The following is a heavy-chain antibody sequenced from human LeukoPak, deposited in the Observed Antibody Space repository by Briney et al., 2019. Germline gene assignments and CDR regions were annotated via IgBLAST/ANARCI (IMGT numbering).Heavy chain of an antibody. J-gene: IGHJ4*02. Sequence: GGSLRLSCAASGFTFDDYAMHWVRQAPGKGLEWVSGISWNSGSIGYADSVKGRFIISRDNSKNTLYLQMNSLRAEDTAVYYCARVLVAYSSSSPSDYWGQGTLVTVSS. D-gene: IGHD6-6*01. CDR1: GFTFDDYA. V-gene: IGHV3-9*01. CDR3: ARVLVAYSSSSPSDY. CDR2: ISWNSGSI.